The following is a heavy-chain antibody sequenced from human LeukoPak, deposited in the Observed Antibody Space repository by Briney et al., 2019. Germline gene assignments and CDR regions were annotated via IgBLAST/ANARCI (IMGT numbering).Heavy chain of an antibody. CDR3: ARESGAFSPFGF. D-gene: IGHD1-26*01. Sequence: SGTLCLTCAVSGGSILTSNWWSWVRQPPGKGLEGIGEVHLSGASNYNPSLKSRVSMSIDKSRNQLSLELTSVTAADTALYYCARESGAFSPFGFWGQGTLVTVSS. CDR2: VHLSGAS. V-gene: IGHV4-4*02. J-gene: IGHJ4*02. CDR1: GGSILTSNW.